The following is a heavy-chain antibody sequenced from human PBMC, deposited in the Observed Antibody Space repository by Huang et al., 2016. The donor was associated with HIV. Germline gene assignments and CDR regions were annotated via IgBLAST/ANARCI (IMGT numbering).Heavy chain of an antibody. J-gene: IGHJ4*02. V-gene: IGHV2-5*01. D-gene: IGHD6-25*01. CDR2: IYSNGDG. CDR1: GFSLTTTGVG. Sequence: QITLRESGPALVKPTQTLTLTCTFSGFSLTTTGVGVGWIRQPPGQALEWLAFIYSNGDGRYSSSKCSSVTITKDTYKNRVVRTRTNMDPVDTATYYCAHSTDASSATFYVDFWGQGTLVAVSS. CDR3: AHSTDASSATFYVDF.